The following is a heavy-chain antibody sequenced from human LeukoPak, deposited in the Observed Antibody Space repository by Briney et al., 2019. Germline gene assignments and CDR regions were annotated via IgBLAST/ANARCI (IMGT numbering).Heavy chain of an antibody. J-gene: IGHJ4*02. V-gene: IGHV3-9*03. D-gene: IGHD3-10*01. CDR2: ISWNSGFI. CDR1: GFTFDDYA. Sequence: GGSLRLSCAASGFTFDDYAMHWVRQAPGKGLEWVSGISWNSGFIGYADSVKGRFTISRDNAKNSLYLQMNSLRAEDMALYNCXKGLYGSGSYPDYWGQGTLVTVSS. CDR3: XKGLYGSGSYPDY.